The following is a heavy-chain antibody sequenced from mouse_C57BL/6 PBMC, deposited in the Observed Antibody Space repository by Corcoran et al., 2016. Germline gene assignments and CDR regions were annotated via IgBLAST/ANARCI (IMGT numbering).Heavy chain of an antibody. V-gene: IGHV1-26*01. CDR1: GYTFTDYY. J-gene: IGHJ3*01. Sequence: EVQLQQSGAELVKPGASVKISCKASGYTFTDYYMNWVKQSHGKGLEWIGDINPNNGGTSYNQKFKGKATLTGDKSSSTAYMELRSLTSEDSAVYYCARGVYEGLRWIAYWGQGTLVTVS. CDR2: INPNNGGT. CDR3: ARGVYEGLRWIAY. D-gene: IGHD2-3*01.